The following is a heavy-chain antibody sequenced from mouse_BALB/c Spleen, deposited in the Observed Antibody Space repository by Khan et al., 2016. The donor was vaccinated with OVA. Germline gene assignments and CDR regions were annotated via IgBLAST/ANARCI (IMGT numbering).Heavy chain of an antibody. CDR2: INPHSGYT. V-gene: IGHV1-4*01. Sequence: QVQLQQSGAEPARPGASVKMSCTASGFTFTSNAVHWVRQRPGQGLEWIGYINPHSGYTNYNQKFNDKATLTADKSSRTAYMQLSSLTSEDSAVYYSARRTTAYAMDYWGQGTSVTVSS. CDR3: ARRTTAYAMDY. D-gene: IGHD1-2*01. CDR1: GFTFTSNA. J-gene: IGHJ4*01.